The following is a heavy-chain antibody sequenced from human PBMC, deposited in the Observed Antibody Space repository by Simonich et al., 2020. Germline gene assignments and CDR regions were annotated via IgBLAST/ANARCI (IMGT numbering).Heavy chain of an antibody. CDR2: IYYSGST. V-gene: IGHV4-59*08. Sequence: QVQLQESGPGLVKPSETLSLTCTFSGGSISSYYWSWIRQPPGKGLEWIGYIYYSGSTNYNPSLKSRVTISVDTSKNQFSLKLSSVTAADTAVYYCARLPDYWGQGTLVTVSS. CDR3: ARLPDY. CDR1: GGSISSYY. J-gene: IGHJ4*02.